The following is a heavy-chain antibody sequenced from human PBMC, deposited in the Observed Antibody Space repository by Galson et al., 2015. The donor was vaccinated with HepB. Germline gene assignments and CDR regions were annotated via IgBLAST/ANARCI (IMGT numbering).Heavy chain of an antibody. CDR3: ARDRTLEAQTRYGMDV. V-gene: IGHV4-59*01. D-gene: IGHD3-3*01. CDR2: IYYSGST. J-gene: IGHJ6*02. Sequence: TLSLTCTVSGGSISSYYWSWIRQPPGKGLEWIGYIYYSGSTNYNPSLKSRVTISVDTSKNQFSLKLSSVTAADTAVYYCARDRTLEAQTRYGMDVWGQGTTVTVSS. CDR1: GGSISSYY.